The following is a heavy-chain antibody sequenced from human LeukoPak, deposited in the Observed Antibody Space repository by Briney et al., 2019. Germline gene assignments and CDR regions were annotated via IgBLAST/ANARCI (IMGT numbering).Heavy chain of an antibody. Sequence: GGSLRLSCAAPGFTFSSYAMSWVRQAPGKGLEWVSTISGSGGSTYYADSVKGRFTISRDNSKNTLYLQMNSLRAEDTAVYYCAKSEAADRFDPWGQGTLVTVSS. CDR2: ISGSGGST. CDR3: AKSEAADRFDP. CDR1: GFTFSSYA. V-gene: IGHV3-23*01. J-gene: IGHJ5*02. D-gene: IGHD6-13*01.